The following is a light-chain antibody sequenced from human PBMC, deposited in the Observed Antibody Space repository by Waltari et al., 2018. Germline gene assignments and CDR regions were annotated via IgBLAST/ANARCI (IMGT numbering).Light chain of an antibody. Sequence: DIVMTQSPDSLAVSLGARATINCKSSQSVLFSSNNKTYLAWYQQKPGQPPKLLISWASTRESGVPDRFSGSGSGTDFTLTISSLQAEDVAVYYCQQFYTTPPTFGQGTKVEIK. CDR1: QSVLFSSNNKTY. CDR2: WAS. V-gene: IGKV4-1*01. CDR3: QQFYTTPPT. J-gene: IGKJ1*01.